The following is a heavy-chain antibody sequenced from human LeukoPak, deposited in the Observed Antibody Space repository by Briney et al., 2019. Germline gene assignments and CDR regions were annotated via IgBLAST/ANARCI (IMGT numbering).Heavy chain of an antibody. D-gene: IGHD5-24*01. J-gene: IGHJ5*02. CDR1: GGSISSSSYY. CDR2: IYYSGST. V-gene: IGHV4-39*01. CDR3: ARIGYVEMATT. Sequence: PSETLSLTCTVSGGSISSSSYYWGWIRQPPGQGLEWIGSIYYSGSTYYNPSLKSRVTISVDTSKNQFSLKLSSVTAADTAVYYCARIGYVEMATTWGQGTLVTVSS.